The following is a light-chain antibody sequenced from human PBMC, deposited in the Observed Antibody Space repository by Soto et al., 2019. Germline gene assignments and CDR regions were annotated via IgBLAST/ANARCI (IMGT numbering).Light chain of an antibody. J-gene: IGKJ1*01. Sequence: IRMTQSPCSLAASTGARVTITCRASQGISSYLAWYQQKPGKAPKLLIYAASTLQSGVPSRFSGSGSGTEFSLTISSLQPDDFATYYCQQYNHYWTFGQGTKVDI. CDR3: QQYNHYWT. V-gene: IGKV1-8*01. CDR1: QGISSY. CDR2: AAS.